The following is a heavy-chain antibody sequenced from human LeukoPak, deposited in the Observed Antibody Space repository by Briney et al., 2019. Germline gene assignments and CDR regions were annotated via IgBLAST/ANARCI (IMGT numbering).Heavy chain of an antibody. J-gene: IGHJ4*02. V-gene: IGHV3-66*01. CDR1: GFTVSSNY. CDR3: ARVYDSSGLPHDY. D-gene: IGHD3-22*01. Sequence: GGSLRLSCAASGFTVSSNYMSWVRQAPGKGLEWVSVIYSGGSTYYADSVKGRFTISRDNSKNTLYLQMNSLRAEDTAVYYCARVYDSSGLPHDYWGQGTLVTVSS. CDR2: IYSGGST.